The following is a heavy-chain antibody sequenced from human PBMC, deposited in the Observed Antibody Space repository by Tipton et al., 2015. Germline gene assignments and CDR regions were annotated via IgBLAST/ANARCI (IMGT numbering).Heavy chain of an antibody. CDR2: ITSSGSIK. CDR1: GFTFSSYE. V-gene: IGHV3-48*03. Sequence: SLRLSCAASGFTFSSYEMNWVRQAPGKGLEWVSYITSSGSIKLYADSVKGRFTISRDNAKNSLYLQLNSLRDEDTALYYCARSYYQLLATERVFGMDVWGQGTTVTVSS. J-gene: IGHJ6*02. CDR3: ARSYYQLLATERVFGMDV. D-gene: IGHD2-2*01.